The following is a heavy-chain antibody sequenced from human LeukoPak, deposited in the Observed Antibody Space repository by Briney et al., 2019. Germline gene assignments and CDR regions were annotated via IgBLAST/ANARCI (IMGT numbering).Heavy chain of an antibody. Sequence: GGSLRLSCAAAGFTFSSYGMHWVRQAPGKGLEWVAFIRYDGSNKYYADSVKGRFTISRDNSKNTLYLQMNSLRAEDTAVYYCANAPYDFWSGYLDYWGQGTLVTVSS. CDR2: IRYDGSNK. V-gene: IGHV3-30*02. J-gene: IGHJ4*02. CDR1: GFTFSSYG. D-gene: IGHD3-3*01. CDR3: ANAPYDFWSGYLDY.